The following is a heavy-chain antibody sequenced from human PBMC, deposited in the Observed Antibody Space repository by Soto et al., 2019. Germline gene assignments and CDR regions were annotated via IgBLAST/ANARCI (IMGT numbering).Heavy chain of an antibody. CDR3: AREGSVTGTNNWFDP. V-gene: IGHV1-69*13. CDR1: GGTFSSYA. Sequence: SVKVSCKASGGTFSSYAISWLRQAPGQGLEWMGGIIPIFGTANYAQKFQGRVTITADESTSTAYMELSSLRSEDTAVYYCAREGSVTGTNNWFDPWGQGTLVTVSS. CDR2: IIPIFGTA. J-gene: IGHJ5*02. D-gene: IGHD1-7*01.